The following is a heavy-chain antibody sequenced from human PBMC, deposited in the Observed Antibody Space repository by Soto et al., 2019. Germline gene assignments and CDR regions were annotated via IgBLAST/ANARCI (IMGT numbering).Heavy chain of an antibody. J-gene: IGHJ5*02. CDR2: IYYSGST. CDR1: VAPVTSGSYT. D-gene: IGHD3-10*01. Sequence: SKTLSLTATSSVAPVTSGSYTWTWFRQPPGKGLEWIAYIYYSGSTNYNPSLKSRVTISVDTSKNQFSLKLSAVTAADTAVYYCARCLRVGIPFDPWGQGTLVTVSS. V-gene: IGHV4-61*01. CDR3: ARCLRVGIPFDP.